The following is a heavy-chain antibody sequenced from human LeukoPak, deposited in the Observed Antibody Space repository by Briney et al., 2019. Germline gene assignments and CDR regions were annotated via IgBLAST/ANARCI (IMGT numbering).Heavy chain of an antibody. V-gene: IGHV3-21*01. CDR3: ARYPGTVADPYFDY. Sequence: PGGSLRLSCAASGCTFSSYNMNWVRQPPGKGLEWVSSISSSSAHIHYAASVKGRFTISRDNAINSLYLQMNSLRDEDTAVYYCARYPGTVADPYFDYWGQGSLVTVSS. J-gene: IGHJ4*02. CDR1: GCTFSSYN. CDR2: ISSSSAHI. D-gene: IGHD6-19*01.